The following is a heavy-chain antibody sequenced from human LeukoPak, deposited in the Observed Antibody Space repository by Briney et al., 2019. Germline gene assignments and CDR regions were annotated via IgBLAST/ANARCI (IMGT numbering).Heavy chain of an antibody. CDR3: ARDLDP. V-gene: IGHV3-30-3*01. Sequence: GGSLRLSYAASGFTFSSYAMHWVRQAPGKGLEWVAVISYDGSNKYYADSVKGRFTISRDNSKNTLYLQMNSLRAEDTAVYYCARDLDPWGQGTLVTVSS. CDR2: ISYDGSNK. CDR1: GFTFSSYA. J-gene: IGHJ5*02.